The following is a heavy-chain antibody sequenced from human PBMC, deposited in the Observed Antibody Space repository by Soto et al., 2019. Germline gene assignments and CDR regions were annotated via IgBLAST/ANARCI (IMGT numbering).Heavy chain of an antibody. J-gene: IGHJ3*02. D-gene: IGHD3-22*01. V-gene: IGHV3-7*04. CDR3: ARGDYYDSSGPFSDAFDI. CDR1: GFTFSSYW. Sequence: GSMRLSCAASGFTFSSYWMSWVSQAPGKGLEWVANIKPDGSEKWYVDYVKGQFTISRDNAKNSLYLQMNRQRVEDTAVYYCARGDYYDSSGPFSDAFDIWGQGTMVTVSS. CDR2: IKPDGSEK.